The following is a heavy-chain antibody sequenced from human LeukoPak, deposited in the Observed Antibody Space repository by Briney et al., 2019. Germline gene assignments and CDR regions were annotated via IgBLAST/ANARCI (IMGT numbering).Heavy chain of an antibody. D-gene: IGHD6-13*01. V-gene: IGHV5-51*01. Sequence: GGSLRLSCKGSGYSFTSYWIGWVRQMPGKGLEWMGIIYPGDSDTRYSPSFQGQVTISADKSISTAYLQWSSLKASDTAMYYFARPPHEYSSSWSSDYWGQGTLVTVSS. CDR3: ARPPHEYSSSWSSDY. CDR2: IYPGDSDT. J-gene: IGHJ4*02. CDR1: GYSFTSYW.